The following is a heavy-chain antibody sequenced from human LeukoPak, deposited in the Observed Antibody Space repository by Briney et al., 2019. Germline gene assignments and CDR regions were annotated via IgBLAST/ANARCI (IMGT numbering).Heavy chain of an antibody. D-gene: IGHD3-10*01. J-gene: IGHJ6*03. Sequence: SETLSLTCTVSGGSISSYYWSWIRQPAGKGLEWIGRIYTSGSTNYNPSLKSRVTMSVDTSKNQFSLKLSSVTAADTAVYYCAGWFGDPSADYYYYMDVWGKGTTVTISS. CDR1: GGSISSYY. CDR3: AGWFGDPSADYYYYMDV. V-gene: IGHV4-4*07. CDR2: IYTSGST.